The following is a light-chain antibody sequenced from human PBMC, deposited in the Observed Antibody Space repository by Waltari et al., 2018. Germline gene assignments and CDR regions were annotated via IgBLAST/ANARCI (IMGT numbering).Light chain of an antibody. J-gene: IGKJ4*01. Sequence: DVVLTQTPRSLSVTPGQQASISCKSSQSLLHSDGKSYLCWYLQKSGQPPRLLIHEVSNRFSGVPDRFSGSGSGTVFTLEISRVEAEDVGVYYCMQRIQTPVTFGGGTKVEIK. V-gene: IGKV2D-29*01. CDR1: QSLLHSDGKSY. CDR2: EVS. CDR3: MQRIQTPVT.